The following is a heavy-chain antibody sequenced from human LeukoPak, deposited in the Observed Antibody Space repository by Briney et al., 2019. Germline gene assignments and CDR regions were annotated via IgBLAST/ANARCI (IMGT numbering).Heavy chain of an antibody. CDR1: GFTFDDYA. D-gene: IGHD3-10*01. CDR2: ISWNSGSI. V-gene: IGHV3-9*01. Sequence: PGRSLRLSCAASGFTFDDYAMHWVRQAPGKGLEWVSGISWNSGSIGYADSVKGRFTISRDNAKNSLYLQMNSLRAEDTALYYCAKDHKGGWFGELSYWGQGTLVTVSS. J-gene: IGHJ4*02. CDR3: AKDHKGGWFGELSY.